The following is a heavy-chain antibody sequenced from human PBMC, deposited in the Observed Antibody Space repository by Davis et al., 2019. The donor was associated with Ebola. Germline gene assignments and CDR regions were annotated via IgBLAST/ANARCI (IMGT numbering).Heavy chain of an antibody. CDR3: AKSSGPDYDFWSGYDYYMDV. V-gene: IGHV3-23*01. D-gene: IGHD3-3*01. Sequence: PGGSLRLSCAASGFTFSSYAMSWVRQAPGKGLEWVSAISGSGGSTYYADSVKGRFTISRDNSKNTLYLQMNSLRAEDTAVYYCAKSSGPDYDFWSGYDYYMDVWGKGTTVTVSS. J-gene: IGHJ6*03. CDR2: ISGSGGST. CDR1: GFTFSSYA.